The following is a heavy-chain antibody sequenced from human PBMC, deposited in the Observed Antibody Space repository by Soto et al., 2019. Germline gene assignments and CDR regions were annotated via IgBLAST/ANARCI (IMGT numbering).Heavy chain of an antibody. V-gene: IGHV3-66*01. CDR1: GFTVSSNY. D-gene: IGHD6-19*01. CDR2: IYSGGST. Sequence: GGSLRLSCAASGFTVSSNYMSWVRQAPGKGLEWVSVIYSGGSTYYADSVKGRLTISRDNSKNTVYLQMSSLRAEDTAVYHCARVNSGWFGFQHWGLGTLVTVSS. CDR3: ARVNSGWFGFQH. J-gene: IGHJ1*01.